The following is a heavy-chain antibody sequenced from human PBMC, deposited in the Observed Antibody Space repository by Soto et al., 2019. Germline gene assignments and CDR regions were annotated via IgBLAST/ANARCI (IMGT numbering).Heavy chain of an antibody. V-gene: IGHV1-69*13. D-gene: IGHD4-17*01. J-gene: IGHJ6*02. CDR2: IIPIFGTA. Sequence: GXSVKVSFRASSGTFSSYAISWVRQAPVQGLEWMGGIIPIFGTANYAQKFQGRVTITADESTSTAYIELSSLRSEDTAVYYCARAVYGDYGDYYYGMDVWGQGTKVTVSS. CDR3: ARAVYGDYGDYYYGMDV. CDR1: SGTFSSYA.